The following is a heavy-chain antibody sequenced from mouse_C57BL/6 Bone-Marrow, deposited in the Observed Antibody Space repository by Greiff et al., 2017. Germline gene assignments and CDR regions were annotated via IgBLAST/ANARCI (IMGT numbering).Heavy chain of an antibody. D-gene: IGHD2-1*01. CDR1: GYTFTDYY. CDR3: ARLGGNYGFAY. V-gene: IGHV1-19*01. Sequence: EVQLQQSGPVLVKPGASVKMSCKASGYTFTDYYMNWVKQSHGKSLEWIGVINPYNGGTSYNQKFKGKATLTVDKSSSTAYMVLNSLTSEDSAVYYCARLGGNYGFAYWGQGTLVTVSA. CDR2: INPYNGGT. J-gene: IGHJ3*01.